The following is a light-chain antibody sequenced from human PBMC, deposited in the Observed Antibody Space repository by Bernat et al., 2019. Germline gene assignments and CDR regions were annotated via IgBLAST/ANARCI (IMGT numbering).Light chain of an antibody. J-gene: IGKJ2*01. Sequence: DIVMTQSPLSLPLTPGEPAAIPCRSSQSLLHSNGYNYLNWYLQKPGQSPQLLIYLGSNRASGVPDRSSGSGSGTDFTLKISRVEAEDVGVYYCMQSLQNPSAFGQGTKLEIK. CDR2: LGS. CDR3: MQSLQNPSA. V-gene: IGKV2-28*01. CDR1: QSLLHSNGYNY.